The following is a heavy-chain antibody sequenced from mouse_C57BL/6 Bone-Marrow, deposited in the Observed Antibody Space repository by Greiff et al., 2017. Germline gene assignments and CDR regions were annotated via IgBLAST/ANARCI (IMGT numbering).Heavy chain of an antibody. D-gene: IGHD2-3*01. CDR1: GFTFTDTY. J-gene: IGHJ3*01. V-gene: IGHV14-3*01. CDR2: IDPANGNT. Sequence: VQLQQSVAELVRPGASVKLSCTASGFTFTDTYMHWVKQRPEQGLEWIGRIDPANGNTKYAPKFQGKATITADSSSNTAYLQPSSLTSEDTAIYCLSRGRMVTTGLAYWGQGTLVTVSA. CDR3: SRGRMVTTGLAY.